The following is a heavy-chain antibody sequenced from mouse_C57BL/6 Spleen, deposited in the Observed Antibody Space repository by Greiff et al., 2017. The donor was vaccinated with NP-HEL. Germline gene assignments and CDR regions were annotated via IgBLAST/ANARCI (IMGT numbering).Heavy chain of an antibody. Sequence: DVQLVESGPGLVKPSQSLSLTCSVPGYSITSGYYWNWIRQFPGNKLEWMGYISYDGSNNYNPSLKNRISITRDTSKNQFFLKLNSVTTEDTATYYCARDGTGRDYWGQGTTLTVSS. CDR1: GYSITSGYY. CDR3: ARDGTGRDY. J-gene: IGHJ2*01. CDR2: ISYDGSN. V-gene: IGHV3-6*01. D-gene: IGHD4-1*01.